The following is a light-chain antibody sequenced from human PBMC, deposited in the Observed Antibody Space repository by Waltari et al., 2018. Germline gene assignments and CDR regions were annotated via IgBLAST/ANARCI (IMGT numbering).Light chain of an antibody. CDR3: SSYAHNNHFV. J-gene: IGLJ1*01. Sequence: QSVLTQPPSAPGSPGQSATSSRTGTNSDVGASNYVTWYQQHPGKVPKLLIDEVTKRPSGVPDRFSGSKSGNTASLTVSGLQADDEADYYCSSYAHNNHFVFGTGTKVTVL. V-gene: IGLV2-8*01. CDR1: NSDVGASNY. CDR2: EVT.